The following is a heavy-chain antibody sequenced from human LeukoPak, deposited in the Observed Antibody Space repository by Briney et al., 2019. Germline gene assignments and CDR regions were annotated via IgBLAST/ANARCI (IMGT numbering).Heavy chain of an antibody. Sequence: GGSLRLSCAASGFTVSSNYMSWGRQAPGKGLEWVSRISGSGSSTYYAESVKGRFTISRDNSKNTLFLQMNSLRAEDTAVYYCAEEVGATPPTFDCWGQGTLVTVPS. CDR3: AEEVGATPPTFDC. CDR1: GFTVSSNY. D-gene: IGHD1-26*01. V-gene: IGHV3-23*01. J-gene: IGHJ4*02. CDR2: ISGSGSST.